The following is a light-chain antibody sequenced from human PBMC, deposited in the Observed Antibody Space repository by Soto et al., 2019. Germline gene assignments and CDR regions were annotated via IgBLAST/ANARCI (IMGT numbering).Light chain of an antibody. CDR3: QQYDNLPYT. Sequence: DIQMTQSPSSLSASVGDRVTITCQASQGIRNFLNWYQQKPGKAPRLLIYDASKLETGVPTRFSGSGSGARFIFTINSLQPEDVATYYCQQYDNLPYTFGQGTKLEI. CDR1: QGIRNF. CDR2: DAS. J-gene: IGKJ2*01. V-gene: IGKV1-33*01.